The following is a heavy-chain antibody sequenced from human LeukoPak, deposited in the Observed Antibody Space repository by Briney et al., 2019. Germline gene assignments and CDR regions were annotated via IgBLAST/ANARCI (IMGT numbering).Heavy chain of an antibody. CDR2: FDPEDAET. V-gene: IGHV1-24*01. J-gene: IGHJ4*02. Sequence: ASVKVSCKVSGYTLTELSMHWVRQAPGKGLEWMGGFDPEDAETIYAQKFQGGVTMTEDTSTDTAYMELSSLRSEDTAVYYCARVPPSAHQMLSSDYWGQGTQVTVSS. CDR3: ARVPPSAHQMLSSDY. D-gene: IGHD2-2*01. CDR1: GYTLTELS.